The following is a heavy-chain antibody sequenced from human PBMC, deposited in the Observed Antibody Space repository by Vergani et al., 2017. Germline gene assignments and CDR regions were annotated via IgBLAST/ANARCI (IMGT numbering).Heavy chain of an antibody. D-gene: IGHD3-22*01. CDR2: IIPIFGTA. J-gene: IGHJ4*02. V-gene: IGHV1-69*01. Sequence: QVQLVQSGAEVKKPGSSVKVSCKASGGTFSSYAISWVRQAPGQGLEWMGGIIPIFGTANYAQKFQGRVTITADESTSTAYMELRSLRSDDTAVYYCAXDQGRITMIVVVTYFDYWGQGTLVTVSS. CDR1: GGTFSSYA. CDR3: AXDQGRITMIVVVTYFDY.